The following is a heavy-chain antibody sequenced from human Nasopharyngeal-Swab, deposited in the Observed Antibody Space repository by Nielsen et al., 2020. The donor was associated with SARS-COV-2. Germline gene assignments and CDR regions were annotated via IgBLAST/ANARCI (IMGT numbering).Heavy chain of an antibody. Sequence: GESLKISCAASGFTFSSYAMHWVRQAPGKGPEWVAVISYDGSNKYYADSVKGRFTISRDNSKNTLYLQMNSLRAEDTAVYYCASAYGGSYWYFDLWGRGTPVTVSS. V-gene: IGHV3-30-3*01. D-gene: IGHD4-23*01. CDR3: ASAYGGSYWYFDL. J-gene: IGHJ2*01. CDR1: GFTFSSYA. CDR2: ISYDGSNK.